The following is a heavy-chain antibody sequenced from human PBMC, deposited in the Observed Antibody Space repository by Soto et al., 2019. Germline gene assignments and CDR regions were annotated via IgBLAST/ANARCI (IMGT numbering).Heavy chain of an antibody. CDR1: GYRFTDYW. V-gene: IGHV5-51*01. D-gene: IGHD6-25*01. CDR3: ARQRGHPSYGMDV. CDR2: IYPGDSDT. J-gene: IGHJ6*02. Sequence: GESLKISCKGSGYRFTDYWIVWVRQMPGKGLEWMGIIYPGDSDTRYSPSFQGQVTISADKSISTGYLQWSSLRASDTAMYYCARQRGHPSYGMDVWGQGTTVTVSS.